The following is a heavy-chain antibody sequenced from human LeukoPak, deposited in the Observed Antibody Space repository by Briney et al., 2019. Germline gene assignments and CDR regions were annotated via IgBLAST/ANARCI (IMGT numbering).Heavy chain of an antibody. D-gene: IGHD6-13*01. CDR2: INHSGST. CDR1: GGSFSGYY. V-gene: IGHV4-34*01. Sequence: SETLSLTCAVYGGSFSGYYWSWIRQPPGKRLEWIGEINHSGSTNYNPSLKSRVTISVDTSRNQFSLKLNSVTAADTAVYYCARQAAAGTSPFDYWGQGTLVTVSS. CDR3: ARQAAAGTSPFDY. J-gene: IGHJ4*02.